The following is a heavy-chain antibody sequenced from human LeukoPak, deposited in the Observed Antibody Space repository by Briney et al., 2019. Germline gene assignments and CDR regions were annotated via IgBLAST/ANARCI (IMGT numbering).Heavy chain of an antibody. CDR1: GYTFTSNY. CDR2: ISPSGGST. D-gene: IGHD1-26*01. Sequence: GASVKVSCKAFGYTFTSNYMHWVRQAPGQGPEWMGVISPSGGSTTYAQKFQGRVTLTRDMSTSTDYLELSSLRSEDTALYYCARDRSGSYRFENWGQGTLVTVSS. CDR3: ARDRSGSYRFEN. J-gene: IGHJ4*02. V-gene: IGHV1-46*01.